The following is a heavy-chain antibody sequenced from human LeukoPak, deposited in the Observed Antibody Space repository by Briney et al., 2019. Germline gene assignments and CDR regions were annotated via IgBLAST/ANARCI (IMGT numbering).Heavy chain of an antibody. Sequence: GGSLRLSCAASGFTFSSYSMNWVRQAPGKGLVWVSRINSDGSSTSYADSVKGRFTISRDNAKNTLYLQMNSLRAEDTAVYYCAFGDRNRRYFDYWGQGTLVTVSS. D-gene: IGHD4-17*01. CDR3: AFGDRNRRYFDY. CDR2: INSDGSST. CDR1: GFTFSSYS. V-gene: IGHV3-74*01. J-gene: IGHJ4*02.